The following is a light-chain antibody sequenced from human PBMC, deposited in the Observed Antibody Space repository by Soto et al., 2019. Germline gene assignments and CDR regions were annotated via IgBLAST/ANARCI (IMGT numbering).Light chain of an antibody. CDR3: CSYAGSYTWV. CDR1: SSDVGGYNY. V-gene: IGLV2-11*01. Sequence: ALTQPRSVSGSPGQSVTISCTGTSSDVGGYNYVSWYQQHPGKAPKLMIYDVSKRPSGVPDRFSGSKSGNTASLTISGLQAEDEADYYCCSYAGSYTWVFGGGTKLTVL. J-gene: IGLJ3*02. CDR2: DVS.